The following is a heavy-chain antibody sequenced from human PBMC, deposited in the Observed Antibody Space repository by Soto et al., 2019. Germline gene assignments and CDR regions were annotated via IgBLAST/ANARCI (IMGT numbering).Heavy chain of an antibody. Sequence: EVQLLESGGGLVQPGGSLRLSCAGSGFSFGNYAMSWVRQAPGKGLEWVAAITGSGGRTYHAESVKGRLTISRDHSKNTLYLQMNSLRVEDTAVHYCAKDSWGGAGSGWAHDYWGQGILVTVSS. CDR2: ITGSGGRT. D-gene: IGHD6-19*01. J-gene: IGHJ4*02. CDR1: GFSFGNYA. V-gene: IGHV3-23*01. CDR3: AKDSWGGAGSGWAHDY.